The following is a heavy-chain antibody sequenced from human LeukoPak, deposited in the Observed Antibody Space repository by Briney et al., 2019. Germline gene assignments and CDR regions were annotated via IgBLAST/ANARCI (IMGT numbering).Heavy chain of an antibody. CDR1: GYSISSGYY. CDR3: ARETTIFGVVTSFDY. V-gene: IGHV4-38-2*02. Sequence: SETLSLTCTVSGYSISSGYYWGWIRQPPGKGLEWIGSIYHSGSTYYNPSLKSRVTISVDTSKNQFSLKLSPVTAADTAVYYCARETTIFGVVTSFDYWGQGTLVTVSS. J-gene: IGHJ4*02. D-gene: IGHD3-3*01. CDR2: IYHSGST.